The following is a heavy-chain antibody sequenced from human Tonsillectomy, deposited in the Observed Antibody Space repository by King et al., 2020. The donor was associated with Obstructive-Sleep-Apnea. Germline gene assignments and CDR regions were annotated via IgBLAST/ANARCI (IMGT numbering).Heavy chain of an antibody. J-gene: IGHJ4*02. CDR1: GGSISSFY. D-gene: IGHD3-10*01. CDR3: ARDLAGFY. CDR2: IYYGGNT. V-gene: IGHV4-59*01. Sequence: VQLQESGPGLVKPSETLSLTCSVSGGSISSFYWSWIRQPPGKGLEWIGYIYYGGNTNYNPSLKSRVTISVDTSKNQFSLKLTSVTAAATAVYYCARDLAGFYWGQGTLVTVSS.